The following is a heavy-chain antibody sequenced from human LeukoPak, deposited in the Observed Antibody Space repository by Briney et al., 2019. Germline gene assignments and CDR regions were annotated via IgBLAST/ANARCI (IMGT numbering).Heavy chain of an antibody. CDR2: ITNSGSTI. V-gene: IGHV3-11*01. J-gene: IGHJ6*02. D-gene: IGHD3-9*01. Sequence: PGGSLRLSCAASGFTFSDYNMTWVRQAPGKGLEWVSYITNSGSTIHYADSVKGRFTTSRDNAKNSLYLQMNSLRAEDTAVYYCARSIGLTGGGVDVWGQGTTVTVSS. CDR1: GFTFSDYN. CDR3: ARSIGLTGGGVDV.